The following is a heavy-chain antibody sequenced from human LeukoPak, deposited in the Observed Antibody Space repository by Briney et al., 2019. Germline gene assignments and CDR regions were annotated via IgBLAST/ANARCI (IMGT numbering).Heavy chain of an antibody. CDR1: GGSMSNYY. V-gene: IGHV4-59*12. CDR2: IYYRGST. D-gene: IGHD6-6*01. J-gene: IGHJ2*01. Sequence: SETLSLTCTVSGGSMSNYYWSWIRQPPGKGLDWIGYIYYRGSTNYNPSLKSRVTISVDRSKNQFSLKLSSVTAADTAVYYCASVAARAVYWYFDLWGRGTLVTVSS. CDR3: ASVAARAVYWYFDL.